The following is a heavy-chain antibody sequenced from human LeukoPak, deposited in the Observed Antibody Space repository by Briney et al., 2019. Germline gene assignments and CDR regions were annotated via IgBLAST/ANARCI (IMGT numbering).Heavy chain of an antibody. V-gene: IGHV3-23*01. CDR2: ISGSGTST. CDR1: GFTFSNYA. D-gene: IGHD3-9*01. J-gene: IGHJ4*02. Sequence: GGSLRLSCAASGFTFSNYAMSWVRQAPGKGLEWVSAISGSGTSTFYADSVKGRFTISRDNSKKTLYLQMKSLRAEDTAVYYCAKDLRWDDILTGYGEYYFDYWGQGTLVTVSS. CDR3: AKDLRWDDILTGYGEYYFDY.